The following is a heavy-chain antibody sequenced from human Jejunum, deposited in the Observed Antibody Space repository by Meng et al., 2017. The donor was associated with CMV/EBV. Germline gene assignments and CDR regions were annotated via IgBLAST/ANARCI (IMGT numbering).Heavy chain of an antibody. Sequence: SLTTSGRCVSWIRQPPGKALEWLAFIDWDDDKYYSTSLKTRLTISRDTSKNQVVLTMTNMDPEDTATYYCARGYESSGFYPPFDYWGQGTLVTVSS. CDR2: IDWDDDK. D-gene: IGHD3-22*01. J-gene: IGHJ4*02. V-gene: IGHV2-70*01. CDR3: ARGYESSGFYPPFDY. CDR1: SLTTSGRC.